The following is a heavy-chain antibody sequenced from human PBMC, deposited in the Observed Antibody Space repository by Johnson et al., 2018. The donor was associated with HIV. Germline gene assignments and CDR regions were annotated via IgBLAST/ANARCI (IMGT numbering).Heavy chain of an antibody. J-gene: IGHJ3*02. V-gene: IGHV3-7*03. D-gene: IGHD6-19*01. CDR3: AREVRKAVAGNFDI. Sequence: VQLVESGGGLVQPGGSLRLSCAASGFTFSSYWMSWVRQAPGKGLEWVANVNQDGSAKFYVDSVKGRFTISRDNAKNTLYLQMNSLRAEDTAVYYCAREVRKAVAGNFDIWGQGTMVTVSS. CDR1: GFTFSSYW. CDR2: VNQDGSAK.